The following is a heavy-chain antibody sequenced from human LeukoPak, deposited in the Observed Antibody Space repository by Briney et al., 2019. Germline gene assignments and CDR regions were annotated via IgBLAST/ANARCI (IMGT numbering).Heavy chain of an antibody. J-gene: IGHJ6*02. CDR3: ARVPVGSGSYHPYYGMDV. Sequence: GASVKVSCKASGYTFTSYGISWVRQAPGQGLEWMGWISAYNGNTNYAQKFQGRVTITADESTSTAYMELSSLRSEDTAVYYCARVPVGSGSYHPYYGMDVWGQGTTVTVSS. CDR1: GYTFTSYG. D-gene: IGHD3-10*01. CDR2: ISAYNGNT. V-gene: IGHV1-18*01.